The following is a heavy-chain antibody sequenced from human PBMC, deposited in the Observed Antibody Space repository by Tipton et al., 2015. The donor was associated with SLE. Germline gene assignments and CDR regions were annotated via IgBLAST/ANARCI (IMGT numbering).Heavy chain of an antibody. V-gene: IGHV4-61*02. CDR2: IYSRGST. D-gene: IGHD4-11*01. Sequence: LSLTCNVSGGSISSGSYYWTWIRQPAGKGLEWIGRIYSRGSTNYNPSLMSRVTISADTSKNHFSLKLSSVTAADTAVYYCARETPVTTRVVYYYYMDVWGKGTTVTISS. J-gene: IGHJ6*03. CDR3: ARETPVTTRVVYYYYMDV. CDR1: GGSISSGSYY.